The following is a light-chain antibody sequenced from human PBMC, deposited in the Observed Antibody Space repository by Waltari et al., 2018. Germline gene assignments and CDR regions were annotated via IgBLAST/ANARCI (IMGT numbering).Light chain of an antibody. CDR1: SCDVGRYDS. J-gene: IGLJ1*01. V-gene: IGLV2-11*01. Sequence: QSALTQPRPVSGSPGQSFPVSCSGTSCDVGRYDSVSWYQQYPGKAPKVVIYDVTKRPSGIPDRFSGSKSGNTASLTISGLQADDEADYYCCSYAGSYTYVFGSGTKVTVL. CDR2: DVT. CDR3: CSYAGSYTYV.